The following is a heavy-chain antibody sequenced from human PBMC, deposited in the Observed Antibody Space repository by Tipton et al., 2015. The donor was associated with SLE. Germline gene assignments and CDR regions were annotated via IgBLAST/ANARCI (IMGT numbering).Heavy chain of an antibody. CDR1: GDSISSSKNY. Sequence: TLSLTCSVSGDSISSSKNYWVWIRQPPGKGLEWIGSTYYGGTTYDTPSLRSRVSISLDTSKNQFSLRLTSVTAADTGVYYCARDSPPNYYYYGMDVWGQGTTVTVSS. V-gene: IGHV4-39*01. J-gene: IGHJ6*01. D-gene: IGHD3-22*01. CDR2: TYYGGTT. CDR3: ARDSPPNYYYYGMDV.